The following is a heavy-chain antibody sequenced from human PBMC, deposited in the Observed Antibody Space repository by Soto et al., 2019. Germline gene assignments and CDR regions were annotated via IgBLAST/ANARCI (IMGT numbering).Heavy chain of an antibody. CDR3: AKDPTGS. CDR2: ISGSGGGT. D-gene: IGHD1-1*01. J-gene: IGHJ5*02. V-gene: IGHV3-23*01. CDR1: GFTFTSYG. Sequence: EVQLLESGGGLVQPGGSLRLSCAASGFTFTSYGMSWVRQAPGKGLEWVSGISGSGGGTYYADSVKGRFTISRDNSKNTLYLQMHSLRAEDTAVYYCAKDPTGSWGQGTLVTVSS.